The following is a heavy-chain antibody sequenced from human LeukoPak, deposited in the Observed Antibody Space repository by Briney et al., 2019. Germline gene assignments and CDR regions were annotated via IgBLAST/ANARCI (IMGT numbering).Heavy chain of an antibody. CDR1: GGSISSGGYY. CDR2: IYYSGST. V-gene: IGHV4-31*03. D-gene: IGHD3-3*01. Sequence: SETLSLTCTVSGGSISSGGYYWSCIRQHPGKGLECIGYIYYSGSTYYNPSLKSRVTISVDTSKNQFSLKLSSVTAADTAVYYCARTWSTPTRRYFDYWGQGTLVTVSS. J-gene: IGHJ4*02. CDR3: ARTWSTPTRRYFDY.